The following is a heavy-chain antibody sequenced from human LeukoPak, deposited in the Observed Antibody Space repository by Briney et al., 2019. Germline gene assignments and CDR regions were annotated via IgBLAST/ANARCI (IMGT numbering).Heavy chain of an antibody. CDR3: ARAAIPGADYYGLDV. J-gene: IGHJ6*02. CDR2: TYYRSKWHN. CDR1: GDSVSRDSAA. D-gene: IGHD1-14*01. Sequence: SQTLSLTCATSGDSVSRDSAAWNWIRQSPSRGLEWLGRTYYRSKWHNDYAGSVKGRIAINPDTSKNQFSLQLNSVTPEDTAVYYCARAAIPGADYYGLDVWGQGTMVTVSS. V-gene: IGHV6-1*01.